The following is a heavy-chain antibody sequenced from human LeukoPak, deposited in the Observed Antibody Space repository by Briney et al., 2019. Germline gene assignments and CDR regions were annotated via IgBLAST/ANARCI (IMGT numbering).Heavy chain of an antibody. D-gene: IGHD3-16*01. Sequence: SETLSLTCTVSGDSISSYYWSWIRQPPGKGLEWIGYIYYSGSTNYNPSLKSRVTISVDTSKNQFSLKLSSVTAADTAVYYCARSYVWGSIADYWGQGTLVTVSS. V-gene: IGHV4-59*01. CDR2: IYYSGST. J-gene: IGHJ4*02. CDR3: ARSYVWGSIADY. CDR1: GDSISSYY.